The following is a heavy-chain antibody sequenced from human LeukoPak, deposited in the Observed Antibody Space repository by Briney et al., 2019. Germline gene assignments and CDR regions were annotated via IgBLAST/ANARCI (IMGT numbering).Heavy chain of an antibody. CDR1: GYTFTGYY. D-gene: IGHD3-22*01. Sequence: ASVKVSCKASGYTFTGYYMHWVRQAPGQGLEWMGWINPNSGGTNYAQKFQGRVTMTRDTSISTAYMELSRLRSDDTAVYYCARDLLILVESHDYWGQGTLVTVSS. CDR3: ARDLLILVESHDY. V-gene: IGHV1-2*02. CDR2: INPNSGGT. J-gene: IGHJ4*02.